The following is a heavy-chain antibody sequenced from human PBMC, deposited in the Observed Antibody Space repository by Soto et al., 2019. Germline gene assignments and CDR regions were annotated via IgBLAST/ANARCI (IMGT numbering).Heavy chain of an antibody. J-gene: IGHJ6*02. D-gene: IGHD3-16*01. Sequence: SETLSLTCTVTGVSVSSAGYYWTWIRQHPGKGLVWIGYISYSGSTYYNPSLKSRVTISVDTSKSQFSLKLNSVTAADTAVYYCARFVNYVYYGMDVWGQGSTVTDSS. CDR2: ISYSGST. CDR3: ARFVNYVYYGMDV. CDR1: GVSVSSAGYY. V-gene: IGHV4-31*03.